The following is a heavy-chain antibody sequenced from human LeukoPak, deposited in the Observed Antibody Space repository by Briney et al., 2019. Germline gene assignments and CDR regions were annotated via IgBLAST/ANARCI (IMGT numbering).Heavy chain of an antibody. Sequence: ASVKVSCKASGYSFISYGLYWVRQAPGQGLEWMGWISPYNGNTNYAQNLQGRVTMTTDTSTGTAYMELRSLRSDDTAVYYCAGVDNGGFTWSLYYFDYWGQGTLVTVSS. CDR1: GYSFISYG. J-gene: IGHJ4*02. D-gene: IGHD1-14*01. CDR2: ISPYNGNT. V-gene: IGHV1-18*01. CDR3: AGVDNGGFTWSLYYFDY.